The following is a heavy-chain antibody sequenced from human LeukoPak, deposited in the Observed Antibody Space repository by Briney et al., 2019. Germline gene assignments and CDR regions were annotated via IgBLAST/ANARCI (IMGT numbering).Heavy chain of an antibody. D-gene: IGHD2-21*01. CDR2: MNPNSGNT. Sequence: ASVKVSCKASGYTFTTDDINWVRQGTGQGLEWMAWMNPNSGNTGYAQKFQGRVTMTRNTSISTAYMELSSLRSEDTAVYYCARVAGNCGGDCYRLVYWGQGTLVTVSS. J-gene: IGHJ4*02. V-gene: IGHV1-8*01. CDR3: ARVAGNCGGDCYRLVY. CDR1: GYTFTTDD.